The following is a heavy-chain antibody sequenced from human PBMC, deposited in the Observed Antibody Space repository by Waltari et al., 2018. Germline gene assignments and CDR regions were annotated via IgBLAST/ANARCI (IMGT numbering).Heavy chain of an antibody. CDR3: ARGITIFGVVIMRPFDY. J-gene: IGHJ4*02. V-gene: IGHV4-34*01. CDR1: GGSFSGYY. D-gene: IGHD3-3*01. CDR2: INHSGST. Sequence: QVQLQQWGAGLLKPSETLSLTCAVYGGSFSGYYWSWIRQPPGKGLEWIGEINHSGSTNYNPSLKSRVTISVDTSKNQCSLKLSSVTAADTAVYYCARGITIFGVVIMRPFDYWGQGTLVTVSS.